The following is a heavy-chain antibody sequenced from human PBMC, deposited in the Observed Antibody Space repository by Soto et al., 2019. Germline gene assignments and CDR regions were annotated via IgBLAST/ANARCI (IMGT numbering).Heavy chain of an antibody. CDR1: GFTFSSYW. J-gene: IGHJ3*02. CDR3: ARVRRERIQLWLHRHAFDI. D-gene: IGHD5-18*01. V-gene: IGHV3-7*03. CDR2: IKQEGSEK. Sequence: EVQLVESGGGLVQPGGSLRLSCAASGFTFSSYWMSWVRQAPGKGLEWVANIKQEGSEKYYVDSVKGRFTISRDNAKNSLYLQMNSLRAEDTAVYYCARVRRERIQLWLHRHAFDIWGQGTMVTVSS.